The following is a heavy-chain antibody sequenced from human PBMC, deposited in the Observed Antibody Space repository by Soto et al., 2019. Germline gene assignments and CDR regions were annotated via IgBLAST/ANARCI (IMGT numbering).Heavy chain of an antibody. CDR1: GYTFTNYG. V-gene: IGHV1-18*01. Sequence: QVQVVQSGDEVKKPGASVKVSCKASGYTFTNYGFSWVRQAPGQGLEWMGWISGYNGNTKYAEKFQGRVTMTTDTSTSTAHMELRSLRSDDTAVYYCATEGQPPSYYYGMDVWGQGTAVTFSS. CDR3: ATEGQPPSYYYGMDV. J-gene: IGHJ6*02. CDR2: ISGYNGNT.